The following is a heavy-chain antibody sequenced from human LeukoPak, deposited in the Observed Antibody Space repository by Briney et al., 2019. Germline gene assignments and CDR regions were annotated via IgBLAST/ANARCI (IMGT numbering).Heavy chain of an antibody. CDR1: GGSFSGYY. V-gene: IGHV4-34*01. D-gene: IGHD2-15*01. J-gene: IGHJ4*02. CDR2: INHSGST. CDR3: ARGDIVVVVATQGGLDY. Sequence: SETLSLTCAVYGGSFSGYYWSWIRQPPGKGLEWIGEINHSGSTNYNPSLKGRVTISVDTSKNQFSLKLSSVTAADTAVYYCARGDIVVVVATQGGLDYWGQGTLVTVSS.